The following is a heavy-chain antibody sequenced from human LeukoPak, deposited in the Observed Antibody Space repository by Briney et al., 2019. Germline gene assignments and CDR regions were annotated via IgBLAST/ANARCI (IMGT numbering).Heavy chain of an antibody. D-gene: IGHD1-26*01. J-gene: IGHJ3*02. CDR1: GGSISSSNW. V-gene: IGHV4-4*02. Sequence: PSGTLSLTCAVSGGSISSSNWWSWVRRPPGKGLEWIGEIYHSGSTNYNPSLKSRVTISVDKSKTQFSLKLSSVTAADTAVYYCARAGVGATRDAFDIWGQGTMVTVSS. CDR3: ARAGVGATRDAFDI. CDR2: IYHSGST.